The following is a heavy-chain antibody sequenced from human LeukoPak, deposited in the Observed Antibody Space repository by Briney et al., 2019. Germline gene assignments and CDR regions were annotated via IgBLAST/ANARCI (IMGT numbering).Heavy chain of an antibody. D-gene: IGHD3-22*01. CDR1: GGSIRSTSYY. CDR3: ARDMIVGGLGAFDI. J-gene: IGHJ3*02. V-gene: IGHV4-39*02. Sequence: PSETLSLTCTVSGGSIRSTSYYWGWIRQPPGKGLEWIGNIYYSGSTYYNPSLKSRVTISVDTSKNQFSLKLSSVTAADTAVDFCARDMIVGGLGAFDIWGQGTIVTVSS. CDR2: IYYSGST.